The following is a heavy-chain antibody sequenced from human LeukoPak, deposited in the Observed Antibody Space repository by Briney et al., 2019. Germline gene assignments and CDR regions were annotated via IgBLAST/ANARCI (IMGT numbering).Heavy chain of an antibody. D-gene: IGHD3-22*01. Sequence: GGSLRLSCAASGFTFSSYWMHWVRHAPGKGLVWVSRINSDGSSTSYADSVKGRFTISRDNAKHTLYLQMNSLRAEATAVYYCARIYRDSSGYLYYFDYWGQGTLVTVSS. CDR1: GFTFSSYW. CDR2: INSDGSST. CDR3: ARIYRDSSGYLYYFDY. V-gene: IGHV3-74*01. J-gene: IGHJ4*02.